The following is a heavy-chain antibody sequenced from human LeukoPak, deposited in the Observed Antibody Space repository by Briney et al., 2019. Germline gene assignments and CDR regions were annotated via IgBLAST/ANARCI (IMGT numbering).Heavy chain of an antibody. D-gene: IGHD5-12*01. CDR3: ARGGYSFDY. J-gene: IGHJ4*02. CDR1: GFTFSSYA. Sequence: GALRLSCAASGFTFSSYAMSWVRQAPGKGPEWVARLHADGNEKYYVDSVKGRFTISRDNAKNSLYLQMNSLRVEDTAVYYCARGGYSFDYLGQGTLVTVSS. V-gene: IGHV3-7*01. CDR2: LHADGNEK.